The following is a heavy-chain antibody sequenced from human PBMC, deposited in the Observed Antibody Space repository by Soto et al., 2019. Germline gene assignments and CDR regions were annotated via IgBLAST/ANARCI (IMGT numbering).Heavy chain of an antibody. CDR2: IYYSGST. V-gene: IGHV4-31*03. CDR3: ARGDYYYYYMDV. CDR1: VGSISSGGYY. J-gene: IGHJ6*03. Sequence: QVQLQESGPGLVKPSQTLSLTCTVSVGSISSGGYYWGGIRQHPGKGLEWIGYIYYSGSTYYNPSLKSRVTISVDTSKNQFSLKLSSVTAADTAVYYCARGDYYYYYMDVWGKGTTVTVSS.